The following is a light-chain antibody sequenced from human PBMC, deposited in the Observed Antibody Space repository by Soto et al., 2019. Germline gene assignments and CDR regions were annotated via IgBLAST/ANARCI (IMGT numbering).Light chain of an antibody. CDR3: QQYDNFPLT. CDR2: EAS. CDR1: QDITND. Sequence: DIQMTQSPSSLSASVGDRVTITCQASQDITNDLNWYQQKQGKAPKVLIYEASNLETGVPSSFSGSGSGTDFTFTISSLQPEDIATYFCQQYDNFPLTFGGGTKVEIK. V-gene: IGKV1-33*01. J-gene: IGKJ4*01.